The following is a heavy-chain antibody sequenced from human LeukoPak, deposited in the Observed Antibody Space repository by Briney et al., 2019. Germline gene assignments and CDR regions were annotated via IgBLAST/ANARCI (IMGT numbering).Heavy chain of an antibody. CDR1: GFTFSSYW. V-gene: IGHV3-7*03. J-gene: IGHJ4*02. CDR2: IREDGGDE. CDR3: ATDRRD. Sequence: GGSLRLSCAASGFTFSSYWMTWVRQAPGKGLEWVANIREDGGDEYYVDSVKGRFTVSRDNAKNSLYLQMNSLRAEDTALYYCATDRRDWGQGTLVTVSS.